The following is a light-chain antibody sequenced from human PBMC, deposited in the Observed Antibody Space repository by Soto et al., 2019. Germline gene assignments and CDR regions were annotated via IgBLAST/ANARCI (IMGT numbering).Light chain of an antibody. V-gene: IGLV2-8*01. CDR2: GVS. Sequence: QSALTQPPSASGSPGQSVTISCTGTSSDVGDYNYVSWYQQHPGKAPKLMIYGVSKRPSGVPDRFSGSKSGNTASLTVSGLQAEDEADYYCSSFAGSNNFWVFGGGTKLTVL. CDR1: SSDVGDYNY. J-gene: IGLJ3*02. CDR3: SSFAGSNNFWV.